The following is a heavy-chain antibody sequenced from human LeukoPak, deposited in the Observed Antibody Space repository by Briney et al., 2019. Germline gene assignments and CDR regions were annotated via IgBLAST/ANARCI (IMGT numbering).Heavy chain of an antibody. Sequence: GGSLRLPCAASGFTVSSNYMSWVRQAPGKGLEWVSVIYSGGSTYYADSVKGRFTISRDNSKNTLYLQMNSLRAEDTAVYYCAGTYYYGSGSYYNGNFDYWGQGTLVTVSS. CDR2: IYSGGST. J-gene: IGHJ4*02. CDR3: AGTYYYGSGSYYNGNFDY. V-gene: IGHV3-66*01. D-gene: IGHD3-10*01. CDR1: GFTVSSNY.